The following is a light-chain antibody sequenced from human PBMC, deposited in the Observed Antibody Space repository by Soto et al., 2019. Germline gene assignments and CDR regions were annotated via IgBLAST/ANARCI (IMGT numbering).Light chain of an antibody. J-gene: IGLJ2*01. V-gene: IGLV3-1*01. CDR2: QDS. Sequence: SYELTQPPSVSVSPGQTASITCSGDKLGDKYASWYQQKPGQYPVLVIYQDSRRPSGIPERFSGSNSGNTATLTISGTQAMDEADYYCQAWDNNTAVFGGGTKLTVL. CDR3: QAWDNNTAV. CDR1: KLGDKY.